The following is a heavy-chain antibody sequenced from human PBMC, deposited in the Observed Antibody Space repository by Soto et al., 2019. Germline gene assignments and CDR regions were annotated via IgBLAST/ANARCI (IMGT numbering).Heavy chain of an antibody. CDR3: AKPPGFNNVVPAYFDY. CDR1: GFTFSSYG. CDR2: ISAGASNK. J-gene: IGHJ4*02. D-gene: IGHD2-15*01. Sequence: HPGGSLRLSCAASGFTFSSYGMHWVRQAPGKGLEWVSAISAGASNKYNADSVRGRFTISRDNSRNTVYLQMNSLRAEDTAVYFCAKPPGFNNVVPAYFDYWGGGTRVTVSS. V-gene: IGHV3-23*01.